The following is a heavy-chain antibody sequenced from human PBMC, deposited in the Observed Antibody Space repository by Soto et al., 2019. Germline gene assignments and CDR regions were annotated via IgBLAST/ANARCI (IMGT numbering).Heavy chain of an antibody. D-gene: IGHD3-9*01. J-gene: IGHJ5*02. CDR2: IIPIFGTA. V-gene: IGHV1-69*13. CDR3: ARGVGYYDILPGPFDP. Sequence: SVKVSSKASGGTFSSYAISWVRQAPGQGLEWMGGIIPIFGTANYAQKFQGRVTITADESTSTAYMELSSLRSEDTAVYSSARGVGYYDILPGPFDPWGQGTMVTVSS. CDR1: GGTFSSYA.